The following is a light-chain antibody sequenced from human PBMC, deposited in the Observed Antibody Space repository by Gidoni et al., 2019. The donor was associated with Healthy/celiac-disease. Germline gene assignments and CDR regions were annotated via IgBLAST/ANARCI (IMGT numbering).Light chain of an antibody. CDR2: KAS. CDR3: QQYNSYSYT. J-gene: IGKJ2*01. Sequence: SASVGDRVTITCRASQSISSWLAWYQQKPGKAPKLLIYKASSLESGVPSRFSGSGSGTEFTLTISSLQPDDFATYYCQQYNSYSYTFGQGTKLESK. V-gene: IGKV1-5*03. CDR1: QSISSW.